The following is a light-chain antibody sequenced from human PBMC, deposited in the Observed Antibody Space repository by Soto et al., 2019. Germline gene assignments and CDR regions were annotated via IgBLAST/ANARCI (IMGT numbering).Light chain of an antibody. V-gene: IGKV1-39*01. Sequence: IPMTQSPSPLSASVGDRVTITCRASQFISRHLNWYQQKPGKAPNLLSDAASSLQSGVPSRVSGRGAGTDCTLTISSLQPEDGATYYCPQTYNTPITFGQGTRLEIK. J-gene: IGKJ5*01. CDR3: PQTYNTPIT. CDR1: QFISRH. CDR2: AAS.